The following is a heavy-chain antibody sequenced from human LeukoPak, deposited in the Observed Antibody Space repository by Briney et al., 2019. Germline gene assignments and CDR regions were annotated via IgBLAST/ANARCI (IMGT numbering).Heavy chain of an antibody. V-gene: IGHV4-39*07. CDR1: GGSISSSSYY. CDR3: AREASSNLYFDY. Sequence: PSETLSLTCTVSGGSISSSSYYWGWIRQPPGKGLEWIGSIYYSGSTYYNPSLKSRVTISVDTSKNQFSLKLSSVTAADTAVYYCAREASSNLYFDYWGQGTLVTVSS. J-gene: IGHJ4*02. CDR2: IYYSGST. D-gene: IGHD6-13*01.